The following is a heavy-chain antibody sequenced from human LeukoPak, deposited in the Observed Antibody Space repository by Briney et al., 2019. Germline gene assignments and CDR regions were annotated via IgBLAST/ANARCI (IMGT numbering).Heavy chain of an antibody. D-gene: IGHD1-1*01. J-gene: IGHJ4*02. CDR2: ISGDGGTK. V-gene: IGHV3-43*02. CDR3: AKRSGSPHNFDY. Sequence: GGSLRLSCEASGVTFHEHGMGWVRQAPRQGLEWVSLISGDGGTKHYAGSVRGRFTVSRDNSENFLFLQLNSLRSEDTALYFCAKRSGSPHNFDYWGQGAQVTVSS. CDR1: GVTFHEHG.